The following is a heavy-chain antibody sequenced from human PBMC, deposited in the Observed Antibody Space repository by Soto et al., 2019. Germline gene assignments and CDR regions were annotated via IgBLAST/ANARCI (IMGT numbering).Heavy chain of an antibody. CDR3: ARGYDILTGSYYFDS. Sequence: ASVKVSCKASGYSFTGYYIHWVRQAPGQGLEWMGWINPNSGGTHYAQKFQGSVTLTRDTSISTAYLDLSSLISDDTAVYYCARGYDILTGSYYFDSWGQGTLVTVSS. CDR1: GYSFTGYY. D-gene: IGHD3-9*01. CDR2: INPNSGGT. J-gene: IGHJ4*02. V-gene: IGHV1-2*04.